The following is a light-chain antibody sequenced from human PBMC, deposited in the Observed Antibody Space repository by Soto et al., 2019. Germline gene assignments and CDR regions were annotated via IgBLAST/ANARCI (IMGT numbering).Light chain of an antibody. CDR2: YDS. J-gene: IGLJ1*01. Sequence: SYELTQPPSVSVAPEKTTTITCGGNNIGDKRVHWYRQKPGQAPVLLISYDSDRPSGIPERFSGSNSGNTATLTIGRVEAEDEADYYCQVWDIMPDDHVFGGGTKVTVL. CDR1: NIGDKR. V-gene: IGLV3-21*04. CDR3: QVWDIMPDDHV.